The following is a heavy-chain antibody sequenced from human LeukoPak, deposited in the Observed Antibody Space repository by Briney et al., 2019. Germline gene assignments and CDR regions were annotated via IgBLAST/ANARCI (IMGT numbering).Heavy chain of an antibody. CDR1: GFTFSSYS. Sequence: GGSLRLSCAASGFTFSSYSMNWVRQAPRKGLEWVSSISSSSSYIYYADSVKGRFTISRDNSKDTLFLQMNSLRAEDTALYYCAKLPRSSGLPSSWGQGTLVTVSS. J-gene: IGHJ5*02. D-gene: IGHD3-22*01. CDR2: ISSSSSYI. V-gene: IGHV3-21*01. CDR3: AKLPRSSGLPSS.